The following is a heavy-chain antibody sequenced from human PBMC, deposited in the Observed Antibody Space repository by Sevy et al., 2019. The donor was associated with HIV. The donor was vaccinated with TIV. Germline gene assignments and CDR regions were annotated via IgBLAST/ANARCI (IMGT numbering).Heavy chain of an antibody. V-gene: IGHV3-15*01. Sequence: GGSLRLSCAASGLTFSNAWMSWVRQAPGKGLEWVGGIKSKTDGGTTDYAAPVKGRFTISRDDSKNTLYLQMNSLKTEDTAVYYCTTDRDGYNYYFDYWGQGTLVTVSS. CDR1: GLTFSNAW. CDR3: TTDRDGYNYYFDY. D-gene: IGHD5-12*01. J-gene: IGHJ4*02. CDR2: IKSKTDGGTT.